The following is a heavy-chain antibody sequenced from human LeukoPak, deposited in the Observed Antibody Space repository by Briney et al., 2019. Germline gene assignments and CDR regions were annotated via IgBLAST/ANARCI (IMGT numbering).Heavy chain of an antibody. CDR1: VGFHTSYY. V-gene: IGHV4-34*01. CDR2: ITYKGSA. D-gene: IGHD2-21*02. J-gene: IGHJ4*02. Sequence: SETLSLTCAVYVGFHTSYYILVRQSPGKGLEWIGEITYKGSANYNPSLKSRVTITINAPQRQFSLTLTSVTAADTATYYCAIYGGDWHFDSWGQGTPVTVSS. CDR3: AIYGGDWHFDS.